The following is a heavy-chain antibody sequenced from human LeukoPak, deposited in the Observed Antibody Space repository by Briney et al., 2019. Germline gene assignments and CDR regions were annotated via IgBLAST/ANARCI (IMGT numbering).Heavy chain of an antibody. CDR2: ISAYNGNT. V-gene: IGHV1-18*04. CDR1: GYTFTRYG. D-gene: IGHD3-10*01. CDR3: ARDYGSGSPEWFDP. J-gene: IGHJ5*02. Sequence: ASVKVSCKASGYTFTRYGISWVRQAPGQGLEWMGWISAYNGNTNYAQKLQGRVTMTTDTSTSTAYMELRSLRSDDTAVYYCARDYGSGSPEWFDPWGQGTLVTVSS.